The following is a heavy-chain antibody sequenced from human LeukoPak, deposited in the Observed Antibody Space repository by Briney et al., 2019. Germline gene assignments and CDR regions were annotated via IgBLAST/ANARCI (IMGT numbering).Heavy chain of an antibody. CDR1: GFTFSSYA. D-gene: IGHD4-17*01. CDR3: ARVDTATTLFPF. CDR2: INSDGSST. J-gene: IGHJ4*02. Sequence: GGSLRLSCAASGFTFSSYAMNWVRQAPGKGLVWVSRINSDGSSTNYADSVKGRFTISRDNAKNTLYLQMNSLRADDTGMYYCARVDTATTLFPFWGQGTLVTVSS. V-gene: IGHV3-74*01.